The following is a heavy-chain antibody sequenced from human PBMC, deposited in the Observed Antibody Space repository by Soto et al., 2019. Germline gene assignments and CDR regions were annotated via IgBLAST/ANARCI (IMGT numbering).Heavy chain of an antibody. Sequence: GGTLRLSCAVSGCIFSDYYMSWIRQAPGKGLEWLAYISRDGNAIFYADSVIGRFTVSRDNAKNSLFLQMDDLRAEDTAMFFCARGAAMSSLTKRFDAWGQATLVTGS. CDR3: ARGAAMSSLTKRFDA. CDR1: GCIFSDYY. V-gene: IGHV3-11*01. J-gene: IGHJ5*02. D-gene: IGHD2-8*01. CDR2: ISRDGNAI.